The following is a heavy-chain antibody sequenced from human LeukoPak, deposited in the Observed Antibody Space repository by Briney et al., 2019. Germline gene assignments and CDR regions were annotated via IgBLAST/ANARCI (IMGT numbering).Heavy chain of an antibody. CDR3: VSGSPAGDY. Sequence: PGGSLRLSCAASGFTFSRFSTNWVRQAPGKGLEWVSSISSSSRYIYYADSVKGRFTISRDNAKNSLFLQMNSLRAEDTAVYYCVSGSPAGDYWGQGTLVTVSS. D-gene: IGHD1-26*01. CDR1: GFTFSRFS. CDR2: ISSSSRYI. J-gene: IGHJ4*02. V-gene: IGHV3-21*01.